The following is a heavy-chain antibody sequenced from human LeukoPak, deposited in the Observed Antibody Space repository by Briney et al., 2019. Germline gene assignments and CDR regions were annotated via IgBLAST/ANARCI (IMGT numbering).Heavy chain of an antibody. CDR1: GYIFTGYY. J-gene: IGHJ4*02. CDR2: INPNSGGT. D-gene: IGHD5-18*01. Sequence: ASVKVSCKASGYIFTGYYMHWVRQAPGQGLEWMGRINPNSGGTNYAQKFQGRVTMTRDTSISTAYMELSRLRSDDTAVYYCARSWDTAMVISFDYWGQGTLVTVSS. V-gene: IGHV1-2*06. CDR3: ARSWDTAMVISFDY.